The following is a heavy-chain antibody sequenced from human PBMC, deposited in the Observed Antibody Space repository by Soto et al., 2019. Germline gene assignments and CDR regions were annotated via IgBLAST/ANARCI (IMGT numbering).Heavy chain of an antibody. J-gene: IGHJ6*02. D-gene: IGHD5-12*01. CDR3: TKGGYDLIYYFGMDV. Sequence: EVQLIESGGGWVQPGTSLRVSCVAPGFTFHEYAIHWVRQAPGKGLEWVSGISSDGDTIAYADSVQGRFTVFRDNAKNSLYLQMNSLRAEDTALYYCTKGGYDLIYYFGMDVWGQGTTVTVSS. CDR1: GFTFHEYA. V-gene: IGHV3-9*01. CDR2: ISSDGDTI.